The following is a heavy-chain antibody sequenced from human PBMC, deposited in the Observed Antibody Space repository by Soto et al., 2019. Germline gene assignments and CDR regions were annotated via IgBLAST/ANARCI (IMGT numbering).Heavy chain of an antibody. V-gene: IGHV4-59*01. D-gene: IGHD6-13*01. CDR2: IYYTGLS. CDR3: ASHSSHWPFFDY. CDR1: GGSISSYY. Sequence: SETLSLTCTVSGGSISSYYWSWIRQPPGKGLEWIGYIYYTGLSNSNPSLNSRVTMSVDTSKNQFSLKLSSVTAADTAVYYCASHSSHWPFFDYWGQGTLVTVSS. J-gene: IGHJ4*02.